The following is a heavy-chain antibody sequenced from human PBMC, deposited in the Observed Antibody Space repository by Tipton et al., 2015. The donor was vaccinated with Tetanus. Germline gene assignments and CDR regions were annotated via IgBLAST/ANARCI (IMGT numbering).Heavy chain of an antibody. Sequence: QSGPEVKEPGASVKVSCKASGYNFVNFGISWVRQAPGQGLEWMGWISAYNGKTKYAQRLQGRVTMTTDRSASTAYMDLRRLRSDDTAVYYCARVQEQRIYYYGMDVWGQGTTVTVSS. J-gene: IGHJ6*02. V-gene: IGHV1-18*01. CDR1: GYNFVNFG. CDR2: ISAYNGKT. D-gene: IGHD6-25*01. CDR3: ARVQEQRIYYYGMDV.